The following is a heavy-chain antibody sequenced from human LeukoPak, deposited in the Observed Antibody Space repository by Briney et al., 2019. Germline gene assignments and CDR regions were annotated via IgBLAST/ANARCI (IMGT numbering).Heavy chain of an antibody. J-gene: IGHJ4*02. V-gene: IGHV1-18*01. CDR1: GYSFTRFA. CDR2: SSAYNGNT. CDR3: ARDREGFDY. D-gene: IGHD1-26*01. Sequence: ASVKVSCKASGYSFTRFAIHWVRQAPGQGLEWMGWSSAYNGNTDYAQKFQGRVIMTTDTSTNTAYIDLRSLRSDDTAVYYCARDREGFDYWGQGTLVTVSS.